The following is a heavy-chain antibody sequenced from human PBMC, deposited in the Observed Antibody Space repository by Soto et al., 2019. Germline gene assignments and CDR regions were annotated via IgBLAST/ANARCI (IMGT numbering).Heavy chain of an antibody. Sequence: ASVKVSSTASGYTFTSYGISWVRQARGQGLEGMGGISAYNGNTNYAQKLQGRVTMTTDTSTSTAYMELRSLRSDDTAVYYCASGEVGYCSGGSCPWPDAFDIWGQGTMVTVSS. CDR3: ASGEVGYCSGGSCPWPDAFDI. CDR2: ISAYNGNT. D-gene: IGHD2-15*01. V-gene: IGHV1-18*01. J-gene: IGHJ3*02. CDR1: GYTFTSYG.